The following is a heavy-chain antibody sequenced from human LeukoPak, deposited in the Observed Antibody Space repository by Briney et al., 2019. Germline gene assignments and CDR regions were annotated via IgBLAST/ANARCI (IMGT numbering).Heavy chain of an antibody. J-gene: IGHJ6*03. CDR3: AKLWGDIAVVPAAMGYMDV. V-gene: IGHV3-48*03. Sequence: QPWGSLRLSCAASGFTFSSYEMNWVRQAPGKGLEWVSYISSSGSTIYYADSVKGRFTISRDNAKNSLYLQMNSLRAEDTTVYYCAKLWGDIAVVPAAMGYMDVWGKGTTVTISS. CDR1: GFTFSSYE. CDR2: ISSSGSTI. D-gene: IGHD2-2*01.